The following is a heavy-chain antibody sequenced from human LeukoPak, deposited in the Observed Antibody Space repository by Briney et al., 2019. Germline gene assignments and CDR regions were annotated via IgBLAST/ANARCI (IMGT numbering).Heavy chain of an antibody. CDR2: ISSSSSYI. D-gene: IGHD1-26*01. CDR3: ARDPYSGTYGNTYYYYMDV. V-gene: IGHV3-21*01. CDR1: GFTFSSYS. J-gene: IGHJ6*03. Sequence: GGTLRLSCAASGFTFSSYSMNWVRQAPGKGLEWVSSISSSSSYIYYADSVKRRFTISRDNARNSLYLQMNSLRVEDTAVYYCARDPYSGTYGNTYYYYMDVWGKGTTVTISS.